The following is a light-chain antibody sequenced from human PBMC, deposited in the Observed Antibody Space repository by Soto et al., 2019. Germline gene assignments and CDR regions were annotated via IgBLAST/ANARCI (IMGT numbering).Light chain of an antibody. CDR2: EVS. Sequence: QSALTQPPSASGSPGQSVTISCTGTSSDVGSYNYVSWYQQYPGKVPKLMIYEVSTRPSGVSSRFSGSKSGNTASLTISGLQAEDEADYYCSSYSSSSTVFGTGTKLTVL. CDR1: SSDVGSYNY. CDR3: SSYSSSSTV. V-gene: IGLV2-14*01. J-gene: IGLJ1*01.